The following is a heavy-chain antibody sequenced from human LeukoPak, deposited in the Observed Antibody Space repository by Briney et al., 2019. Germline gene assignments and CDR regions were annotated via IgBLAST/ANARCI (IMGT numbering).Heavy chain of an antibody. J-gene: IGHJ3*02. D-gene: IGHD3-22*01. V-gene: IGHV3-23*01. CDR2: ISGSGGST. CDR1: GFTFTSYA. CDR3: AKGRYYYDSSDAFDI. Sequence: PGGPLRLSCAASGFTFTSYAMSWVRQAPGEGLEWVSAISGSGGSTYYADSVKGRFTISRDNSKNTLYLQMSSLRAEDTAVYYCAKGRYYYDSSDAFDIWGQGTMVTVSS.